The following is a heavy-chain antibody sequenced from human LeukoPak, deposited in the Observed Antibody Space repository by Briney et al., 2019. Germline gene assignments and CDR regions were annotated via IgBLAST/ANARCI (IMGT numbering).Heavy chain of an antibody. V-gene: IGHV3-11*01. D-gene: IGHD3-22*01. Sequence: GGSLRLSCAASGFTFSDYYMSWIRQAAGKGLEWVSYINRNGSTIYYADSVKGRFTISRDNAKNSLYLQMNSLRAEDTAVYYCASGATLDSYWGQGTLVTVSS. CDR1: GFTFSDYY. CDR2: INRNGSTI. J-gene: IGHJ4*02. CDR3: ASGATLDSY.